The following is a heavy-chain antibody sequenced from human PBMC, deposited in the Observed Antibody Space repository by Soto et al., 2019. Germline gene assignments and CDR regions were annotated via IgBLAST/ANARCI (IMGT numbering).Heavy chain of an antibody. CDR3: ASNVAADDALDV. V-gene: IGHV4-30-2*01. CDR2: IYHGGST. J-gene: IGHJ3*01. Sequence: QVQLRESGSGLVKPSQTLSLTCSVSGASVTRDGNCWTWIRQPPGKGLEFVASIYHGGSTFYNPSLSSRVTISGDRSKNQFTLNLSSVTAADTAVYYCASNVAADDALDVLGQGTMVTVSS. CDR1: GASVTRDGNC. D-gene: IGHD2-15*01.